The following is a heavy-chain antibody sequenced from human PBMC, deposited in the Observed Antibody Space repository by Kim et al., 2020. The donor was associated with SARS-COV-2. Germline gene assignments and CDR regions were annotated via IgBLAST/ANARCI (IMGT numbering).Heavy chain of an antibody. D-gene: IGHD6-19*01. Sequence: YAQGFTGRFVFSLDTSVSTAYLQISSLKAEDTAVYYCARGDGQWPRDFDYWGQGTLVTVSS. J-gene: IGHJ4*02. CDR3: ARGDGQWPRDFDY. V-gene: IGHV7-4-1*02.